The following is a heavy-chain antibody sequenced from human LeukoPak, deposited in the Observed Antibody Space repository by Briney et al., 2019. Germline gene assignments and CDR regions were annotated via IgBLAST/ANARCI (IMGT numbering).Heavy chain of an antibody. J-gene: IGHJ4*02. CDR2: ISGSGGST. Sequence: GGSLRLSCAASGFTFSSYAMSWVRQAPGKGLEWVSAISGSGGSTYYADSVKGRFTISRGNSKNTLYLQMNSLRAEDTAVYYCAKLYGSDSTFDYWGQGTLVTVSS. D-gene: IGHD3-10*01. CDR3: AKLYGSDSTFDY. CDR1: GFTFSSYA. V-gene: IGHV3-23*01.